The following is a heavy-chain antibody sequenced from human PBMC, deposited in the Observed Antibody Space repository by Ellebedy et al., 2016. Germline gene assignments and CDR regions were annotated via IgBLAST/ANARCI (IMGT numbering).Heavy chain of an antibody. CDR3: ARVGFDY. J-gene: IGHJ4*02. V-gene: IGHV4-34*01. Sequence: GSLRLSCAVYGGSFSGYYWSWIRQPPGKGLESIGEINHSGSTNYNPSLKSRVTISIDTSKNQFSLKLSSVTAADTAVYYCARVGFDYWGQGTLVTVSS. CDR1: GGSFSGYY. CDR2: INHSGST.